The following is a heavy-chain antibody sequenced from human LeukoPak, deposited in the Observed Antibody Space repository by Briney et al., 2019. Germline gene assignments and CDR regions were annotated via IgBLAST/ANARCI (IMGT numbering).Heavy chain of an antibody. Sequence: GGSLRLSCTASGFTFTSYWMTWVRQAPGKGLEWVSGISWNSGSIGYADSVKGRFTISRDNAKNSLYLQMNSLRAEDMALYYCAKDITTMIVNGYFDYWGQGTLVTVSS. V-gene: IGHV3-9*03. CDR1: GFTFTSYW. CDR2: ISWNSGSI. CDR3: AKDITTMIVNGYFDY. D-gene: IGHD3-22*01. J-gene: IGHJ4*02.